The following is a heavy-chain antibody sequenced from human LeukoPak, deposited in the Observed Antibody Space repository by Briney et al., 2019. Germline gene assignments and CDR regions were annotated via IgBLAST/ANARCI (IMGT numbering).Heavy chain of an antibody. CDR1: GGSISSSNYY. V-gene: IGHV4-39*01. J-gene: IGHJ6*03. CDR3: ARHKDYYYSYMDV. CDR2: IFYSGST. Sequence: SETLSLTCTVSGGSISSSNYYWGWVRQPPGKALEWIGNIFYSGSTYYSPSLTSRVTISVDTSKNQFSLKLSSVTAADTAVYYCARHKDYYYSYMDVWGKGTTVTISS.